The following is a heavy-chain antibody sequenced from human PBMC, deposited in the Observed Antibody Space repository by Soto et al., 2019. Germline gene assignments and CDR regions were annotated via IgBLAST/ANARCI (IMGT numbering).Heavy chain of an antibody. CDR1: RFSFQSYG. CDR2: ISYDGRNK. Sequence: PGGSLGLACEASRFSFQSYGMHWVRQTPGKGLEWVAVISYDGRNKSYADSVKGRFTISRDNAKNTLYLQMNSLRVEDTAMYYCGTVFEHWGQGIPVTVSS. CDR3: GTVFEH. J-gene: IGHJ4*02. V-gene: IGHV3-30*03.